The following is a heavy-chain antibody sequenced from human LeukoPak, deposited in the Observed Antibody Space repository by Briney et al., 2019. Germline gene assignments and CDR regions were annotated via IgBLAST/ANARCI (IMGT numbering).Heavy chain of an antibody. D-gene: IGHD6-19*01. CDR2: IRYDGSNK. J-gene: IGHJ4*02. V-gene: IGHV3-30*02. CDR1: GFTFSNSG. Sequence: PGGSLRLSCAASGFTFSNSGMHWVRHAPSKGLEWVAFIRYDGSNKYYADSVKGRFTISRDNSKNTLYLQMNSLRAEDTAAYYCANSPGGSTGWFPDSWGQGTLVTVSS. CDR3: ANSPGGSTGWFPDS.